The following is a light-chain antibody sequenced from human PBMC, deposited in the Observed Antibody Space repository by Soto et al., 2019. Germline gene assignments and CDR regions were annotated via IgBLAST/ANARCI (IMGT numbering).Light chain of an antibody. CDR2: RGS. V-gene: IGKV1-5*03. Sequence: DIQMTQSPSTLSAFVGDRVTITCRASQLISTWLAWYQQKPGQAPKLLISRGSNLESGVPSRFSGSGSGAEFTLTITSLQPDDSATYYCQQYTGSAVTFGGGTRVEIK. J-gene: IGKJ4*01. CDR1: QLISTW. CDR3: QQYTGSAVT.